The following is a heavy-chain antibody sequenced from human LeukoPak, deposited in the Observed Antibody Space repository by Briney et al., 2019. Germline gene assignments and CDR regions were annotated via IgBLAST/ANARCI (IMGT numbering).Heavy chain of an antibody. Sequence: GGSLRLSCAVAGFSVTNNYMSWVRQAPGQGLEWVSVFYVGGASYYADSVKGRCTISRDNSENTPYLQMKRLRAEDTAVYYCARGDGYNYFDYWGQGTLVTVSS. CDR3: ARGDGYNYFDY. D-gene: IGHD5-24*01. CDR1: GFSVTNNY. J-gene: IGHJ4*02. V-gene: IGHV3-53*01. CDR2: FYVGGAS.